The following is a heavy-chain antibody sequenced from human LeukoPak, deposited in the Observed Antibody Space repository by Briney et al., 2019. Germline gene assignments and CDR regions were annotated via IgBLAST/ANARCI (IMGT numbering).Heavy chain of an antibody. J-gene: IGHJ4*02. CDR3: ARSSGWYGATDY. D-gene: IGHD6-19*01. CDR1: GFTFSSFG. Sequence: GRSLRLSCAASGFTFSSFGMHWVRQAPGKGLEWVAVISYDGSNKYYADSVKGRFTISRDNSKNTLYLQMNSLRAEDTAVYYCARSSGWYGATDYWGQGTLVTVSS. V-gene: IGHV3-30*03. CDR2: ISYDGSNK.